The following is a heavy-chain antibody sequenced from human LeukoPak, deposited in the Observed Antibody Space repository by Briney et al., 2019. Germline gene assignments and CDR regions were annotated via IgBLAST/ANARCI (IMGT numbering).Heavy chain of an antibody. J-gene: IGHJ6*02. CDR1: GYTFEEYS. CDR3: AKVIGPVWSGYCNYEYYGMDV. CDR2: INWNSGSI. D-gene: IGHD3-3*01. Sequence: PARSLRLSCPASGYTFEEYSMHWVRQAPGKGLQWVAGINWNSGSIGYADYVKGRFTISRDNAKNTLYLQRDSLRADETALYYCAKVIGPVWSGYCNYEYYGMDVWGQGTTGTVSS. V-gene: IGHV3-9*01.